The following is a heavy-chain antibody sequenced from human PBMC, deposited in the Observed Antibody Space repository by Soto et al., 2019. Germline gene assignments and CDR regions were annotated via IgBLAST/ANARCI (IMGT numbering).Heavy chain of an antibody. D-gene: IGHD3-9*01. CDR1: GGSISSGGYS. J-gene: IGHJ6*02. CDR2: IYYGGST. CDR3: ARWREYDILTGYVYYYYYGMDV. Sequence: SETLSLTCAVSGGSISSGGYSWSWIRQSPGKGLEWIGFIYYGGSTNYNPSLKSRVTISVDTSKNQFSLKLTSVTAADTAVYYCARWREYDILTGYVYYYYYGMDVWGQGTTVTVSS. V-gene: IGHV4-61*08.